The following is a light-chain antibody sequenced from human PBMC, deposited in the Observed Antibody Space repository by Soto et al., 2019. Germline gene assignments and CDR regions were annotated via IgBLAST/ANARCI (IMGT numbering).Light chain of an antibody. CDR3: QQRADWPT. CDR2: DAS. V-gene: IGKV3-11*01. Sequence: EILLTQSPDTLSLSPGERATLSCRAAQSVGTRLAWYQQKPGQAPRLLIYDASNRATGIPARFSGSGSGTDFTLTISSLEPEDFALYYCQQRADWPTFGQGTKVDIK. CDR1: QSVGTR. J-gene: IGKJ1*01.